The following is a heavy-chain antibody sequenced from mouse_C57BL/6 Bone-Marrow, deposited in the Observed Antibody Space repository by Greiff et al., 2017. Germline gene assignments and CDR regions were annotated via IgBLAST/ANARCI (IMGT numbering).Heavy chain of an antibody. CDR3: AISGYGNHYGIDY. J-gene: IGHJ4*01. Sequence: QVQLQQSGAELARPGASVKLSCKASGYTFTSYGISWVKQRTGQGLEGIGEIYPRSGNTYYNEKFKGKATLSADKSSSTAYMELRSLTSEDSAVYCCAISGYGNHYGIDYWGQGTLVTVSS. D-gene: IGHD2-10*02. CDR2: IYPRSGNT. CDR1: GYTFTSYG. V-gene: IGHV1-81*01.